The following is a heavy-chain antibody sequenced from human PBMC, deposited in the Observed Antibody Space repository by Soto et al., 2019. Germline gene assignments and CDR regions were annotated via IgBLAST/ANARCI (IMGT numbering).Heavy chain of an antibody. V-gene: IGHV3-11*01. Sequence: QVQLVESGGGLVKPGGSLRLSCAASGFTFSDYYMSWNRQAPGKGLEWVSYISSSGSTIYYADSVQGRFTISRDNAKNSLDLQMNSLRAEDTAVYYCARSLIRRGFWSCLPGANDYWGQGTLVTVSS. J-gene: IGHJ4*02. CDR2: ISSSGSTI. D-gene: IGHD3-3*01. CDR3: ARSLIRRGFWSCLPGANDY. CDR1: GFTFSDYY.